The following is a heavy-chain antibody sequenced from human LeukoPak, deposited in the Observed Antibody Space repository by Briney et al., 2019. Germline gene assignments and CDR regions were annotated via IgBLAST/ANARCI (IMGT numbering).Heavy chain of an antibody. J-gene: IGHJ4*02. Sequence: GASVKVSCKASGYTFTSHGISWVRQAPGQGLEWMGWISAYNGNTNYAQKLQGRVTMTTDTSTSTAYMELRSLRSDDTAVYYCARDPRDYYDSSGYYLFDYWGQGTLVTVSS. D-gene: IGHD3-22*01. V-gene: IGHV1-18*01. CDR1: GYTFTSHG. CDR2: ISAYNGNT. CDR3: ARDPRDYYDSSGYYLFDY.